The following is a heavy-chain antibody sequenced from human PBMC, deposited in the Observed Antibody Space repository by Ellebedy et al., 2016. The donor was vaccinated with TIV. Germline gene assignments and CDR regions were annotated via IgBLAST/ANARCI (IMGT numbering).Heavy chain of an antibody. Sequence: AASVKVSCKASGYTFTSYALHWVRQAPGQRLEWMGWINAGNGNTRYSQKFQNRVTITGDTSASTAYMELSSLRSEDTAGYDCARGGNGLLTIDWGQGTPVTVSS. D-gene: IGHD2/OR15-2a*01. V-gene: IGHV1-3*01. CDR3: ARGGNGLLTID. J-gene: IGHJ4*02. CDR1: GYTFTSYA. CDR2: INAGNGNT.